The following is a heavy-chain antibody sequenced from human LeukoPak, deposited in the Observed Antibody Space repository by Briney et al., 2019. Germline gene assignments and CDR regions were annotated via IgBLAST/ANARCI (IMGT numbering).Heavy chain of an antibody. V-gene: IGHV3-30*02. CDR2: IRYDGSNK. J-gene: IGHJ4*02. CDR3: AKDLVGATTH. CDR1: GFSFSSYG. D-gene: IGHD1-26*01. Sequence: PGGSLRLSXAASGFSFSSYGKHWVRQAPGKGLEWVAFIRYDGSNKYYADSVKGRFTISRDNSKNTLYLQMNSLRAEDTAVYYCAKDLVGATTHWGQGTLVTVSS.